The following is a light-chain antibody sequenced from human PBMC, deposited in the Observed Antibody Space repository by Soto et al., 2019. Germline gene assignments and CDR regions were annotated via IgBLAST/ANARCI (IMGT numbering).Light chain of an antibody. V-gene: IGLV2-11*01. Sequence: QSVLTQPRSVSGSAGQSVTNSCTGTSSDVGGYNYVSWYQQHPGKAPKLMIYDVSKRPSGVPDRFSGSKSGNTASLTISGLQAEDEADYYCCSYAGSYNVVFGGGTKLTVL. CDR1: SSDVGGYNY. CDR3: CSYAGSYNVV. J-gene: IGLJ2*01. CDR2: DVS.